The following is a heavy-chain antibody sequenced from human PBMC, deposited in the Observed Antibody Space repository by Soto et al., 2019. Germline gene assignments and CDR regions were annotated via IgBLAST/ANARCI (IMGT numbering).Heavy chain of an antibody. CDR1: GGSFSGYY. J-gene: IGHJ6*03. CDR3: ARGRRVGGVIAEPYYYYYMDV. V-gene: IGHV4-34*01. D-gene: IGHD3-16*02. Sequence: SETLSLTCAVYGGSFSGYYWSWIRQPPGKGLEWIGEINHSGSTNYNPSLKSRVTISVDTSKNQFSLKLSSVTAADTAVYYCARGRRVGGVIAEPYYYYYMDVWGKGTTVTVSS. CDR2: INHSGST.